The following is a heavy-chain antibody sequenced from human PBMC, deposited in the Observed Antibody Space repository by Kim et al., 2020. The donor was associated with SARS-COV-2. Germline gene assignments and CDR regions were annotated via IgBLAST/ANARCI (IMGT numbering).Heavy chain of an antibody. J-gene: IGHJ5*02. Sequence: SETLSLTCAVYGGSFSGYYWSWIRQPPGKGLEWIGEINHSGSTNYNPSLKSRVTISVDTSRNQFSLKLSSVTAADTAVYYCARGGGITMIRRFDPWGQGT. CDR2: INHSGST. CDR3: ARGGGITMIRRFDP. V-gene: IGHV4-34*01. D-gene: IGHD3-22*01. CDR1: GGSFSGYY.